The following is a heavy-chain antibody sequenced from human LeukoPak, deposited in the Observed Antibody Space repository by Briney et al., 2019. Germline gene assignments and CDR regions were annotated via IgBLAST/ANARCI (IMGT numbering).Heavy chain of an antibody. CDR3: ARDIQYYYGSGSYRGYYYYYMDV. J-gene: IGHJ6*03. CDR2: INPNSGGT. Sequence: ASVKVSCKASGYTFTAYYMHWVRQAPGQGLEWMGWINPNSGGTNYAQKFQGRVTMTRATSISTAYMDLNSLLSDDTAVYYCARDIQYYYGSGSYRGYYYYYMDVWGKGTTVTISS. CDR1: GYTFTAYY. D-gene: IGHD3-10*01. V-gene: IGHV1-2*02.